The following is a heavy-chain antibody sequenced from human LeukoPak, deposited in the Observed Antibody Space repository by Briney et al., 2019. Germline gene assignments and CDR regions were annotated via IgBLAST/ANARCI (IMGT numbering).Heavy chain of an antibody. CDR2: IYYHENT. J-gene: IGHJ6*03. CDR1: GGSISSSSDY. D-gene: IGHD6-13*01. V-gene: IGHV4-39*07. Sequence: SETLSLTCTVSGGSISSSSDYWGWIRQAPGKGLEWIGSIYYHENTYYNSSLKSRVTISVDTSKNQFSLKLNSVTAADTAVYYCARAVGQQRFYYYYMDVWAKGPRSPSP. CDR3: ARAVGQQRFYYYYMDV.